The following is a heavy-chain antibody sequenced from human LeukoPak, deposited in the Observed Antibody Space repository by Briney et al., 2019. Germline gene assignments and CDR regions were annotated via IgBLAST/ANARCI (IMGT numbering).Heavy chain of an antibody. CDR3: ARSIAVAGHFDY. Sequence: ASVKVSCKASGYTFINYDIYWVRQATGQGLQWMAWMNPKSGNTGYAQRFQDRVTLTRNTSIGTVYMELSSLRSEDTAVYYCARSIAVAGHFDYWGQGTLVTVSS. CDR2: MNPKSGNT. V-gene: IGHV1-8*01. J-gene: IGHJ4*02. D-gene: IGHD6-19*01. CDR1: GYTFINYD.